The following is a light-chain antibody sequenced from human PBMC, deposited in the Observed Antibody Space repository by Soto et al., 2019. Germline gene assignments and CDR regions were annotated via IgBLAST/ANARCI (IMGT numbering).Light chain of an antibody. Sequence: QSALTQPPSASGSPGQSVTISCTGTSSDVGGYNYVSWYQQHPGKAPKLMIYEVSKRPSGVPDRFSGSKSGNTASLTVSGLQAEDEADDYCSSYAGSNIVVFGGGTKRTVL. CDR3: SSYAGSNIVV. J-gene: IGLJ2*01. CDR2: EVS. CDR1: SSDVGGYNY. V-gene: IGLV2-8*01.